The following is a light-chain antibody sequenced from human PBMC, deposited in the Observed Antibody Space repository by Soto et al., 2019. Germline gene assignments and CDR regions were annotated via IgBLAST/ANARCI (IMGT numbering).Light chain of an antibody. CDR1: QSVVYSRDGIAY. Sequence: DVVMTQSPLSLPVTLGQSASISCSSSQSVVYSRDGIAYLSWFQQRPGQSPRRLIYKAYKRDSGVPDRFSGSWSGTDFTMTISRVEAEDFGVYYCMQVTHWPPTFGRGTKVEFK. J-gene: IGKJ1*01. CDR3: MQVTHWPPT. V-gene: IGKV2-30*01. CDR2: KAY.